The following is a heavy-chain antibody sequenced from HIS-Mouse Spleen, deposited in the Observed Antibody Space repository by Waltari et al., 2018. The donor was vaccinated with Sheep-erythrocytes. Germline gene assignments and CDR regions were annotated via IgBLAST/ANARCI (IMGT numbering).Heavy chain of an antibody. Sequence: EVQLVESGGGLVKPGGSLRLSCAASGFTFSSYSMNWVRQAPGKGLEWVSSISSSSSYIYYADSVKGRFTISGDNAKNSLYLQMNSLRAEDTAVYYCARVASGATFDYWGQGTLVTVSS. CDR1: GFTFSSYS. CDR2: ISSSSSYI. V-gene: IGHV3-21*01. D-gene: IGHD1-26*01. J-gene: IGHJ4*02. CDR3: ARVASGATFDY.